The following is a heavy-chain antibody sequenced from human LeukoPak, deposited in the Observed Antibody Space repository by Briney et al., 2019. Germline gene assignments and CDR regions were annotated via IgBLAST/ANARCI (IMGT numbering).Heavy chain of an antibody. CDR1: GYSFTNYW. V-gene: IGHV5-51*01. J-gene: IGHJ4*02. CDR2: INPGDSET. Sequence: GESLKISCKGSGYSFTNYWIGWVRQMPGKGLEWMGIINPGDSETKYSPSFQGQVTISADKSIITAYLQWSSLKASDTAMYYCARHESNGYIASAFDYWGQGTLVTVSS. D-gene: IGHD5-24*01. CDR3: ARHESNGYIASAFDY.